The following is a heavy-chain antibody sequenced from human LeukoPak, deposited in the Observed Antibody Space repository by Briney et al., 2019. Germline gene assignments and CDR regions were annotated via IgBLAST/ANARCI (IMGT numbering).Heavy chain of an antibody. CDR3: ARARWSPYYFDN. CDR1: GGSLTSYY. V-gene: IGHV4-59*01. J-gene: IGHJ4*02. Sequence: SETLSLTCAVPGGSLTSYYWSWIRQSPGKGLEWIGSIFYTGTTNYNPSLESRVTISVDTSKNQFSLKLRSVATEDTAAYFCARARWSPYYFDNWGQGTLVTVSS. D-gene: IGHD6-13*01. CDR2: IFYTGTT.